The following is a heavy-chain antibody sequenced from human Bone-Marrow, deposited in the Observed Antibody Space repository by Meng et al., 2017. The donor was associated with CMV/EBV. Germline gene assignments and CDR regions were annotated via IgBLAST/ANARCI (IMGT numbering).Heavy chain of an antibody. CDR1: GGSISSYY. V-gene: IGHV4-59*01. CDR3: ARVGDGDFWSGFEDYFDY. Sequence: SETLSLTCTVSGGSISSYYWSWIRQPPGKGLEWIGYIYYSGSTNYNPSLKSRVTISVDTSKNQFSLKLSSVTAADTAVYYCARVGDGDFWSGFEDYFDYWGQGTLVPVSS. D-gene: IGHD3-3*01. J-gene: IGHJ4*02. CDR2: IYYSGST.